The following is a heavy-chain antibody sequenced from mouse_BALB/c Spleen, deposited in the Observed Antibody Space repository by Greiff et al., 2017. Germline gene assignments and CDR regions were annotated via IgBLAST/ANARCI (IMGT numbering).Heavy chain of an antibody. CDR3: AREGDYDVEAMDY. V-gene: IGHV14-3*02. J-gene: IGHJ4*01. CDR1: GFNIKDTY. D-gene: IGHD2-4*01. Sequence: VQLQQSGAELVKPGASVKLSCTASGFNIKDTYMHWVKQRPEQGLEWIGRIDPANGNTKYDPKFQGKATITADTSSNTVYLQLSSLTSEDTAVYYCAREGDYDVEAMDYWGQGTSVTVSS. CDR2: IDPANGNT.